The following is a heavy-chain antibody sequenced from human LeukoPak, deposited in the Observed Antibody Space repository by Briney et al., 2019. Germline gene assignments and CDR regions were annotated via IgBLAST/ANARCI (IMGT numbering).Heavy chain of an antibody. Sequence: SETLSLTCSVPGYSISTGYFWVWIRQPPGKGPEWIGNIHYSGTTYYNPSLNSRVAISVDTSKNQFSLNLSSVTAADTAIYYCARDGAVSGYSFDYWGQGILVTVSS. J-gene: IGHJ4*02. CDR2: IHYSGTT. CDR1: GYSISTGYF. D-gene: IGHD3-22*01. CDR3: ARDGAVSGYSFDY. V-gene: IGHV4-38-2*02.